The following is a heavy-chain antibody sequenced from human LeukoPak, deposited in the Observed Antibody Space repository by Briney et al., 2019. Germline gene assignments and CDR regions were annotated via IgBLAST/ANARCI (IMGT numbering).Heavy chain of an antibody. D-gene: IGHD6-25*01. Sequence: GASVKVSCKASGYSFTTFPIHWVRQAPGQAPEWVGWIHTDNGDTKYSQAFQGRVTTARDTPATTAFLELSSLRSEDTAVYYCARDAAGLLDYWGQGTLVTVSS. CDR1: GYSFTTFP. J-gene: IGHJ4*02. CDR3: ARDAAGLLDY. V-gene: IGHV1-3*04. CDR2: IHTDNGDT.